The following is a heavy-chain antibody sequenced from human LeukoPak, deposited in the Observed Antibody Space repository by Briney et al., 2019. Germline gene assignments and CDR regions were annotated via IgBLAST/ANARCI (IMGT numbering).Heavy chain of an antibody. V-gene: IGHV4-59*12. CDR1: GGSISSYY. D-gene: IGHD6-19*01. Sequence: SETLSLTCTVSGGSISSYYWSWIRQPPGKGLEWIGYIYYSGSTNYNPSLKSRVTMSVDTSKNQFSLKLSSVTAADTAVYYCARDMYSSGWYTMYYFDYWGQGTLVTVSS. CDR2: IYYSGST. CDR3: ARDMYSSGWYTMYYFDY. J-gene: IGHJ4*02.